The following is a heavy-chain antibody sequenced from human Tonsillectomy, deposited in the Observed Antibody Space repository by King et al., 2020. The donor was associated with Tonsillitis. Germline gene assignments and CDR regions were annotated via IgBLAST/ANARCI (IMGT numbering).Heavy chain of an antibody. CDR1: GFTFSSYW. V-gene: IGHV3-7*01. CDR3: ARDNTYHYVISGYYDAFDI. D-gene: IGHD3-22*01. Sequence: VQLVESGGGLVQPGGSLRLSCAASGFTFSSYWMSWVRQAPGKGMEWVANIKEDGSQKNYVESVKGRFTISRDNAKNSLYLQMNSLRAEDTAVYYCARDNTYHYVISGYYDAFDIWGQGTVVTVSS. CDR2: IKEDGSQK. J-gene: IGHJ3*02.